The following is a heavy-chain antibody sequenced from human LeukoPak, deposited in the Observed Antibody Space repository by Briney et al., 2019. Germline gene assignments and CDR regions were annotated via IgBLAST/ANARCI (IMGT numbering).Heavy chain of an antibody. CDR2: ISSSGSTI. CDR1: GFTFSDYY. CDR3: AREGNSNKAHDAFDI. J-gene: IGHJ3*02. D-gene: IGHD4-23*01. Sequence: GGSLRLSCAASGFTFSDYYMSWIRQAPGKGLEWVSYISSSGSTIYYADSVKGRFTISRDNAKNSLYLQMNSLRAEDTAVYYCAREGNSNKAHDAFDIWGQGTMVTVSS. V-gene: IGHV3-11*01.